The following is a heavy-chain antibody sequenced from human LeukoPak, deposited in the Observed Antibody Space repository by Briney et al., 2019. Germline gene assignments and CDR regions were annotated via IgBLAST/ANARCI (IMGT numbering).Heavy chain of an antibody. J-gene: IGHJ4*02. CDR2: ISWNSGSI. CDR1: GFTFDDYV. V-gene: IGHV3-9*01. D-gene: IGHD1-26*01. Sequence: GGSLRLSCAASGFTFDDYVMHWVRQGPGKGLEWVSGISWNSGSIDYVESVKGRFTISRDNAKNSLYLQMNSLRPEDTAFYYCAKGTGRYWTFFDYWGRGTLVTVSS. CDR3: AKGTGRYWTFFDY.